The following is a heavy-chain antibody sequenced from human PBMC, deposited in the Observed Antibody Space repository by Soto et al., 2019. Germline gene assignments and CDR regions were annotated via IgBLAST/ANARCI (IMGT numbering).Heavy chain of an antibody. J-gene: IGHJ4*02. Sequence: QVQLVQSGAEVKKPGASVKVSCKASDYPFTSYGIGWVRQAPGQGLEWMGWISVNNGNTNYAQNVQGRVTMTTDISTSTAYMELRSVRSDDTAVYYCARFDCITTRCYRHFDYWGQGTLVTGSS. D-gene: IGHD2-2*01. V-gene: IGHV1-18*04. CDR1: DYPFTSYG. CDR2: ISVNNGNT. CDR3: ARFDCITTRCYRHFDY.